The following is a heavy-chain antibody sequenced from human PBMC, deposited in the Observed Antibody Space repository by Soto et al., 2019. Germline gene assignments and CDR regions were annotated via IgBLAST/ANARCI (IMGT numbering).Heavy chain of an antibody. J-gene: IGHJ6*03. Sequence: ASVKVSCKASGYALTSYAMHWLRQAPGQRLEWMGWINAGNGNTKDSEKFQGRVTITRDTSASTAYMELSSLRSEDTAVYYCARGMDYYGSGRFPYYYYMDVWGKGTTVTVSS. V-gene: IGHV1-3*01. CDR1: GYALTSYA. D-gene: IGHD3-10*01. CDR3: ARGMDYYGSGRFPYYYYMDV. CDR2: INAGNGNT.